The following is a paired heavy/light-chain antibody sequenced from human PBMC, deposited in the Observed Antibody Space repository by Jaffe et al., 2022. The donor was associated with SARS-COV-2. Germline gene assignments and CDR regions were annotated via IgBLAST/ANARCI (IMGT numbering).Light chain of an antibody. J-gene: IGKJ2*01. CDR2: AAS. CDR1: QSISIY. CDR3: QQSYSTPRT. Sequence: DIQMTQSPSSLSASVGDRVTITCRASQSISIYLNWYQQKPGKAPKLLIYAASSLQSGVPSRFSGSGSGTDFTLTISSLQPEDFAIYYCQQSYSTPRTFGQGTKLEIK. V-gene: IGKV1-39*01.
Heavy chain of an antibody. J-gene: IGHJ5*02. V-gene: IGHV4-31*03. CDR3: ARDYTGGPEGNWFDP. CDR2: IYYSGST. Sequence: QVQLQESGPGLVKPSQTLSLTCTVSGGSISTGGYYWSWIRQHPGKGLEWIGYIYYSGSTYYNPSLKSRVSISADTSKNQFSLKLSSVTAADTAVYYCARDYTGGPEGNWFDPWGQGTLVTVSS. D-gene: IGHD3-10*01. CDR1: GGSISTGGYY.